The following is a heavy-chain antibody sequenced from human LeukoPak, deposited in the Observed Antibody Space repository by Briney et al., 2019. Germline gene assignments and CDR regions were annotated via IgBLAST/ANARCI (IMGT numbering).Heavy chain of an antibody. CDR1: GFTFDDYA. CDR2: ISGSGGST. V-gene: IGHV3-23*01. J-gene: IGHJ4*02. Sequence: GGSLRLSCAASGFTFDDYAMHWVRQAPGKGLEWVSTISGSGGSTSYADSVKGRFSISRDNSKNTVFLQMNSLRAEDTAVYYCAKLSGDNWDGGDYWGQGTLVTVSS. D-gene: IGHD1-20*01. CDR3: AKLSGDNWDGGDY.